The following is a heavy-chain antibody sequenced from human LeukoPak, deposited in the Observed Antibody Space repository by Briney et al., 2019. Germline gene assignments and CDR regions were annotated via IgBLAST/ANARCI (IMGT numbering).Heavy chain of an antibody. V-gene: IGHV3-7*01. J-gene: IGHJ4*02. CDR1: GFTLSSYW. CDR2: INQDGSEK. Sequence: GGSLRLSCADSGFTLSSYWISWVRQAPGKGLEWVANINQDGSEKYYVDSVRGRFTISRDNAKNSLYLQMNSLRAEDTAVYYCAISSPVATVGYWSQGTLVTVSS. D-gene: IGHD4-23*01. CDR3: AISSPVATVGY.